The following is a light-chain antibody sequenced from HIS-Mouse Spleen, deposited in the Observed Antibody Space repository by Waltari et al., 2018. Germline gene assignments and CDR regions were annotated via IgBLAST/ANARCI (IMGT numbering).Light chain of an antibody. CDR2: AAS. CDR1: QSISSY. J-gene: IGKJ3*01. V-gene: IGKV1-39*01. Sequence: DIQMTHSPSSLSASVGDRLTITCRASQSISSYLNWYQQKPGKAPKLLIYAASSLQSGVPSRFSGSGYGTDVTLTISSLQPEDFATYYCQQSYSTPFTFGPGTKVDIK. CDR3: QQSYSTPFT.